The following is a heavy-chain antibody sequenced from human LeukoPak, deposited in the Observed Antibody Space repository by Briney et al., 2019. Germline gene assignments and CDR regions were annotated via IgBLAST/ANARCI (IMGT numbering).Heavy chain of an antibody. CDR1: GFIFSSYG. CDR3: AKDKCSSTYCSFDY. V-gene: IGHV3-30*18. J-gene: IGHJ4*02. Sequence: QAGGSLRLSCAASGFIFSSYGMHWVRQAPGKGLEWVAVISYEGSNKYYADSVKGRFTISRDNSKNTLYLQMNSLRPEDTAVYYCAKDKCSSTYCSFDYWGQGTLVTVSS. CDR2: ISYEGSNK. D-gene: IGHD2-2*01.